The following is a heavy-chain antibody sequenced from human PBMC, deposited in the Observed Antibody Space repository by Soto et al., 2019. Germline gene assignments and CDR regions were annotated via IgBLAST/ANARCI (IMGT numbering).Heavy chain of an antibody. V-gene: IGHV3-7*01. D-gene: IGHD1-26*01. CDR2: VNEDGGEK. J-gene: IGHJ4*02. Sequence: GSLSISWAASGFSSSSHSMSWVRPVEGEGLEWVANVNEDGGEKYYVDSVKGRFTVSRDNAEKSLYLQMNSLRAEDTPVYYCAKSGGAGSDYWGQGTLVTVSS. CDR1: GFSSSSHS. CDR3: AKSGGAGSDY.